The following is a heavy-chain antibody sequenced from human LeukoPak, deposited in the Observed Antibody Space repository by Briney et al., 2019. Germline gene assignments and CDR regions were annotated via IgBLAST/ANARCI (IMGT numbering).Heavy chain of an antibody. D-gene: IGHD3-22*01. CDR2: IWYDGSNK. Sequence: GGSLRLSCAASGFTFSSYGMHWVRQAPGKGLEWVAVIWYDGSNKYYADSVKGRFTISRDNSNNTLYLQMNSLRAEDTAVYYCAKGSRSSGHYSDYWGQGTLVTVSS. J-gene: IGHJ4*02. CDR3: AKGSRSSGHYSDY. CDR1: GFTFSSYG. V-gene: IGHV3-30*02.